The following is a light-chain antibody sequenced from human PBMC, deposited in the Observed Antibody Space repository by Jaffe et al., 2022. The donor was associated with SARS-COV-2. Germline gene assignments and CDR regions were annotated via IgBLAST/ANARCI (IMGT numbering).Light chain of an antibody. CDR1: QSVDSNY. CDR2: GIS. Sequence: ENVLTQSPGTVSLSPGERATLSCRASQSVDSNYFAWYQQKPGQAPRLLIYGISSRATGIPDRFSGTGSGTDFTLTINRVEPEDFAVYFCQQYGSPPLTFGGGTKVEIK. V-gene: IGKV3-20*01. CDR3: QQYGSPPLT. J-gene: IGKJ4*01.